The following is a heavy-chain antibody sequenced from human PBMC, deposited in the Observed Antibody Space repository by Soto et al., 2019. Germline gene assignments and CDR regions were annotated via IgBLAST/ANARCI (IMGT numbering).Heavy chain of an antibody. V-gene: IGHV1-18*01. Sequence: ASVKVSCKASGYTFTSYGISWVRQAPGQGLEWMGWISAYNGNTNYAQKLQGRVTMTTDTSTSTAYMELRSLRSDDTAVYYCAVDNVLRYFDRPLAYGLDVWGQGTTVTVSS. CDR3: AVDNVLRYFDRPLAYGLDV. D-gene: IGHD3-9*01. J-gene: IGHJ6*02. CDR1: GYTFTSYG. CDR2: ISAYNGNT.